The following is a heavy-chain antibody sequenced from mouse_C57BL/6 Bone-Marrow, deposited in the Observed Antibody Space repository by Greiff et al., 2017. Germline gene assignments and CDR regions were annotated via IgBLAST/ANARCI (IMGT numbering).Heavy chain of an antibody. D-gene: IGHD1-1*01. CDR3: ARQLIYGSSYGFAY. Sequence: DVKLVESGGGLVQPGGSLKLSCAASGFTFSDYYMYWVRQTPEKRLEWVAYISNGGGSTYYPDTVKGRFTISRDNAKNTLYLQMSRLKSEDTAMYYCARQLIYGSSYGFAYWGQGTLVTVSA. CDR2: ISNGGGST. J-gene: IGHJ3*01. CDR1: GFTFSDYY. V-gene: IGHV5-12*01.